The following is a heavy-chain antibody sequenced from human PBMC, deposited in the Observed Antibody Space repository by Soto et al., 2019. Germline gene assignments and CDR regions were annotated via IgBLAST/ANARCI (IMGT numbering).Heavy chain of an antibody. Sequence: EVQLVESGGGLVQPGGSLRLSCAASGFTVSSNYMSWVRQAPGKGLEWVSVIYSGGSTYYADSVKGRFTISRDNSKNTLYLQMNSLRAEETAVYYCARRYSSSWSFDPWGQGTLVTVSS. CDR1: GFTVSSNY. V-gene: IGHV3-66*04. CDR2: IYSGGST. D-gene: IGHD6-13*01. CDR3: ARRYSSSWSFDP. J-gene: IGHJ5*02.